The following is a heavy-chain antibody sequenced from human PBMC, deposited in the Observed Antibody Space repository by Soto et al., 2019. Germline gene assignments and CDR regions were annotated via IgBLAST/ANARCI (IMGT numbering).Heavy chain of an antibody. J-gene: IGHJ4*02. Sequence: SDTLSLTCTVSGGSISSSSYYWGWIRQPPGKGLEWIGSIYYSGSTYYNPSLKSRVTISVDTSKNQFSLKLSSVTAADTAVYYCARRDSSGSNFDYWGQGTLVTVSS. CDR1: GGSISSSSYY. CDR2: IYYSGST. D-gene: IGHD3-22*01. V-gene: IGHV4-39*01. CDR3: ARRDSSGSNFDY.